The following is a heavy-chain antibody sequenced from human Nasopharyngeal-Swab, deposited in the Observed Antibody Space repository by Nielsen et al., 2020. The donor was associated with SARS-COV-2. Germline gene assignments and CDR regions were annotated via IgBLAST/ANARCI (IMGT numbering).Heavy chain of an antibody. CDR1: GFTLSTYG. V-gene: IGHV3-30*18. D-gene: IGHD3-9*01. J-gene: IGHJ6*02. CDR2: ISYDGGSK. Sequence: GESLKISCAASGFTLSTYGMHWVRQAPGKGLEWVAVISYDGGSKYYADSVKGRFTISRDNSKNTLYLQMNSLRAEDTAVYYCAKDKRYFDWDGMDVWGQGTTVTVSS. CDR3: AKDKRYFDWDGMDV.